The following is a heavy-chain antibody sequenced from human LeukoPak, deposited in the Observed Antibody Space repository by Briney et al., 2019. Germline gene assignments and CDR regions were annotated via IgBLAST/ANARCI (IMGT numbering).Heavy chain of an antibody. J-gene: IGHJ3*02. D-gene: IGHD2-15*01. CDR2: ISSDGTST. V-gene: IGHV3-74*01. CDR3: ASPGWSDALDM. CDR1: GFTFRSYG. Sequence: GGSLRLSCAASGFTFRSYGMHWVRQAPGKGLVWVSRISSDGTSTTYADSVKGRFTISRDNAKNTLYLQLDSLRAEDTAIYYCASPGWSDALDMWGQGTRVTVPS.